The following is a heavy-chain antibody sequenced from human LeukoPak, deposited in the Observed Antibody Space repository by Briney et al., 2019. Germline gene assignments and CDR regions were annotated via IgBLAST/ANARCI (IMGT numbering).Heavy chain of an antibody. V-gene: IGHV1-18*04. J-gene: IGHJ5*02. CDR1: VYTSIRAG. CDR3: ARDTSSSWYSANWFDP. Sequence: ASLKSSSKASVYTSIRAGISCVCHAPLHRLEWMGWITAHNGNTNYVQKHQGRVTMTTDTSTSTEYMELRSLRSDDTAVYYCARDTSSSWYSANWFDPWGQGTLVTVSS. D-gene: IGHD6-13*01. CDR2: ITAHNGNT.